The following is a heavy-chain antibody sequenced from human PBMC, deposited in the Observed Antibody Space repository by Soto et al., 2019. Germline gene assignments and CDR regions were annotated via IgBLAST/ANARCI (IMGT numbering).Heavy chain of an antibody. V-gene: IGHV4-39*01. CDR2: IYYSGST. D-gene: IGHD6-6*01. Sequence: QLQLQESGPGLVKPSETLSLTCTVSGGSISSSSYYWGWIRQPPGKGLEWIGSIYYSGSTYYNPSLKSRVPISLEPSQNQFSLKLGHGTAGDTALYYWARLSYSGSSGGGGLWYFDYWGQGTLVTVSS. J-gene: IGHJ4*02. CDR1: GGSISSSSYY. CDR3: ARLSYSGSSGGGGLWYFDY.